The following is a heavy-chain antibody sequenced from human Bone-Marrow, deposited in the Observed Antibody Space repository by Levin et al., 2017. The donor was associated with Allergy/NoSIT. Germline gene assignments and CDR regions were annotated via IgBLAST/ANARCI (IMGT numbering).Heavy chain of an antibody. J-gene: IGHJ2*01. Sequence: SETLSLTCSVSGGSISSHYWSWIRQPPGGGLEWIGFIHSSGTTNYDPSLKSRVTTSIDTSKNQFYLKLASVTVADTAVYYCAGIRSSYWFFDFWGRGTLVSVSS. V-gene: IGHV4-4*09. CDR3: AGIRSSYWFFDF. CDR2: IHSSGTT. D-gene: IGHD1-14*01. CDR1: GGSISSHY.